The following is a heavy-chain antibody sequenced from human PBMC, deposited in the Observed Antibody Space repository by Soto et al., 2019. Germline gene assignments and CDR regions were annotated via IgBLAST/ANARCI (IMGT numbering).Heavy chain of an antibody. CDR2: ISGSGGST. CDR1: GFTFSSYA. D-gene: IGHD5-18*01. J-gene: IGHJ3*02. V-gene: IGHV3-23*01. CDR3: AKGIEIQLWPKGAFDI. Sequence: PGGSLRLSCAASGFTFSSYAMSWVRQAPGKGLEWVSAISGSGGSTYYADSVKGRFTISRDNSKNTLYLQMNSLRAEDTAVYYCAKGIEIQLWPKGAFDIWGQGTMVTVSS.